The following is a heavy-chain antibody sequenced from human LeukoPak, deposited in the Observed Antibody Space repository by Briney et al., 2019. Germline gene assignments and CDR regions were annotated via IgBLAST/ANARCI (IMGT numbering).Heavy chain of an antibody. D-gene: IGHD2-2*01. CDR2: INPNSGGT. Sequence: ASVKVSCKASGYTFTGYYMHWVRQAPGQGLEWMGWINPNSGGTNYAQKFQGRVTMTRDTPISTAYMELSRLRSDDTAVYYCARDRGYCSSTSCPPHWYDPLGQGTLVTVSS. V-gene: IGHV1-2*02. J-gene: IGHJ5*02. CDR3: ARDRGYCSSTSCPPHWYDP. CDR1: GYTFTGYY.